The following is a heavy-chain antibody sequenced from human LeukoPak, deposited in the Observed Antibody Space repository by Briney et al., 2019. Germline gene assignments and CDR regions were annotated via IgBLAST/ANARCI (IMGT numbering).Heavy chain of an antibody. CDR3: ARGSGNDYDCWRDNP. Sequence: ASVKVSCKASGCTFISYTINWVRQAPGQGLEWMGWTNPIMGITGYAQKFQGRLTLTRNTSISTAYMELSSLRSDDTAVYCWARGSGNDYDCWRDNPWGQGTLVTVSS. V-gene: IGHV1-8*01. D-gene: IGHD3-3*01. CDR2: TNPIMGIT. CDR1: GCTFISYT. J-gene: IGHJ4*02.